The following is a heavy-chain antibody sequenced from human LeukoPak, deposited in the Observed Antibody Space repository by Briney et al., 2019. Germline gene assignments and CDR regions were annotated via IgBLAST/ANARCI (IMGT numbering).Heavy chain of an antibody. CDR3: VKYHNSCYSV. CDR1: GFIFDDYA. CDR2: LSWNSGTI. Sequence: GRSLRLSCAASGFIFDDYAMHWVRQAPGKGLEWVSGLSWNSGTIGYADSVKGRFTISRDNAKNTLYLQMSSLRAEDTAVYYCVKYHNSCYSVWGQGTLVTVSS. D-gene: IGHD2-15*01. V-gene: IGHV3-9*01. J-gene: IGHJ4*02.